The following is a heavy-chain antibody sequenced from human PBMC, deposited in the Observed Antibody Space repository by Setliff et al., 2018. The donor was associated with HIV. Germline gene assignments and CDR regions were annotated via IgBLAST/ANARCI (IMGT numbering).Heavy chain of an antibody. V-gene: IGHV1-18*01. CDR1: GYTFSDYD. CDR2: ISGYSGHT. D-gene: IGHD1-26*01. J-gene: IGHJ4*02. Sequence: ASVKVSCKTSGYTFSDYDVAWVRQAPGQGLEWMGWISGYSGHTSYAQNFQGRVTMTTDTSTNTAYMQVTRLRSDDTAVYYCARGSFGGSYSSFWGQGTLVTVSS. CDR3: ARGSFGGSYSSF.